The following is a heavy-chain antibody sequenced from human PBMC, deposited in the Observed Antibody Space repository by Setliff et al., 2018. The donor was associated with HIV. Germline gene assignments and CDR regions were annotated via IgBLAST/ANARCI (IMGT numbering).Heavy chain of an antibody. CDR2: IHNTGST. V-gene: IGHV4-59*01. J-gene: IGHJ4*02. Sequence: KASETLSLTCTVSGGSTSSYFWSWIRQSPGKGLEWIGYIHNTGSTDSNPSLKSRVTMSVDTSKNQFSLKLRSVTAADTAVYYCARGEILQWSDYWGQGTLVTVSS. D-gene: IGHD2-15*01. CDR1: GGSTSSYF. CDR3: ARGEILQWSDY.